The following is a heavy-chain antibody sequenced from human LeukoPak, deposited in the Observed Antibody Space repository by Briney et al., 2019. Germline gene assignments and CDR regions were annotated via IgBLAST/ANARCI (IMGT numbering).Heavy chain of an antibody. CDR1: GFTFSSYA. V-gene: IGHV3-30-3*01. D-gene: IGHD5-24*01. Sequence: GGSLRLSCAASGFTFSSYAMHWVRQAPGKGLEWVAVISYDGSNKYYADSVKGRFTISRDNSKNTLYLQMNSLRAEDTAVCYCARDGGDGLQFGSLDYWGQGTLVTVSS. J-gene: IGHJ4*02. CDR2: ISYDGSNK. CDR3: ARDGGDGLQFGSLDY.